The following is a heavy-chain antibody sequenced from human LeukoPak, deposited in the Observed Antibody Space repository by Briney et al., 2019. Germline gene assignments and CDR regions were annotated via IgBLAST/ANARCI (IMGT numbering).Heavy chain of an antibody. Sequence: GGSLRLSCAASGFTFSSYAMHWVRQAPGKGLEWVAVISYDGSNKYYADSVKGRFTISRDNSKNTLYLQMNSLRAEDTAVYYCARSPIPPRGAHAFDIWGQGTMVTVSS. V-gene: IGHV3-30-3*01. J-gene: IGHJ3*02. CDR3: ARSPIPPRGAHAFDI. CDR2: ISYDGSNK. CDR1: GFTFSSYA. D-gene: IGHD2-2*02.